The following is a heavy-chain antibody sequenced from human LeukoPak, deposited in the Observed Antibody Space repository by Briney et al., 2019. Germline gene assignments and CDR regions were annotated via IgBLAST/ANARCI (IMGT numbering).Heavy chain of an antibody. V-gene: IGHV4-39*01. J-gene: IGHJ4*02. CDR2: TNYSGST. Sequence: SETLSLTCTVSGASISSSSSYWAWIRQPPGKGLEWIASTNYSGSTYYNPSLKSRVTISVDTSKQQFSLKLSSVTAADAAVYYCARGRPAAGQYFFDYWGREPWSPSPQ. CDR3: ARGRPAAGQYFFDY. CDR1: GASISSSSSY. D-gene: IGHD6-13*01.